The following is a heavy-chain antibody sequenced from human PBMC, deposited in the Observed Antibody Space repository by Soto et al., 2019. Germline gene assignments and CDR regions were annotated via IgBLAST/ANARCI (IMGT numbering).Heavy chain of an antibody. CDR1: GFTFSSYA. Sequence: GGSLRLSCAASGFTFSSYAMSWVRQAPGKGLEWVSAISGSGGSTYYADSVKGRFTISRDNSKNTLYLQMNSLRAEDTAVYYCAKAYNQIWFGEDNWFDPWGQGTLVTVSS. CDR2: ISGSGGST. CDR3: AKAYNQIWFGEDNWFDP. J-gene: IGHJ5*02. D-gene: IGHD3-10*01. V-gene: IGHV3-23*01.